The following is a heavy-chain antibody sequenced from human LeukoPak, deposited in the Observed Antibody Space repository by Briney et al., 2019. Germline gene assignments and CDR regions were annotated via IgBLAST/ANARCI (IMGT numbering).Heavy chain of an antibody. CDR2: ISGSGGST. J-gene: IGHJ5*02. CDR1: GFTFSSYA. D-gene: IGHD3-10*01. V-gene: IGHV3-23*01. CDR3: AKDRGVHYYGSERGLYNWFDP. Sequence: PGGSLRLSCATSGFTFSSYAMSWVRQASGKGLEWVSAISGSGGSTYYADSVKGRFTISRDNSKNTLYLQMNSLRAEDTAVYYCAKDRGVHYYGSERGLYNWFDPWGQGTLVTVSS.